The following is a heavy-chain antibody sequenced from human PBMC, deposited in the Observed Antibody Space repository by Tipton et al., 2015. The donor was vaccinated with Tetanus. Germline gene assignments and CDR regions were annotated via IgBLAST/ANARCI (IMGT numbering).Heavy chain of an antibody. CDR2: IWYDGSKT. CDR3: AGDPPQSGFAFAV. V-gene: IGHV3-33*01. J-gene: IGHJ3*01. Sequence: SLRLSCEASGFRFSSYGMHWVRQAPGKGLEWVAVIWYDGSKTYYADSVKGRFTISRDNSENTLYLQMDSLRAEDTATYYCAGDPPQSGFAFAVWGQGTMVTVSS. D-gene: IGHD6-25*01. CDR1: GFRFSSYG.